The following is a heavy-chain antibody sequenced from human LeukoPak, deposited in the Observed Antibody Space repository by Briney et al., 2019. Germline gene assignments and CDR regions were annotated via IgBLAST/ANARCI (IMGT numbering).Heavy chain of an antibody. J-gene: IGHJ2*01. CDR1: GFTFSSYA. CDR3: AKEGTWGNWYFDL. CDR2: ISGSGGST. V-gene: IGHV3-23*01. D-gene: IGHD3-16*01. Sequence: GGSLRLSCAASGFTFSSYAMSWVRQAPGKGLEWVSVISGSGGSTYYADSVKGRFTISRDNSKNTLYLEMNSLRDEGTAVYYCAKEGTWGNWYFDLWGRGTLVTVSS.